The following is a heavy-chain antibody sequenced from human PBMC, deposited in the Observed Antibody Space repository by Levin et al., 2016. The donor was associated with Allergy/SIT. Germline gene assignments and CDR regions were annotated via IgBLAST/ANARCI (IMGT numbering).Heavy chain of an antibody. D-gene: IGHD3-22*01. CDR3: AIRGGGSYDNSGYYWFDP. CDR2: ISSNGDST. J-gene: IGHJ5*02. Sequence: GGSLRLSCAASGFTFSSYAMHWVRQAPGKGLEYVSAISSNGDSTYYANSVKGRFTISRDNSKNTLYLQMGSLRPEDMAVYYCAIRGGGSYDNSGYYWFDPWGQGTLVTVSS. V-gene: IGHV3-64*01. CDR1: GFTFSSYA.